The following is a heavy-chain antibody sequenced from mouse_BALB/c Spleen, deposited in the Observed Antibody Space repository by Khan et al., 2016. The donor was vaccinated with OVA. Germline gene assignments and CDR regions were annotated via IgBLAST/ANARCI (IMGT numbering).Heavy chain of an antibody. D-gene: IGHD1-1*01. J-gene: IGHJ2*01. CDR2: INPTNGRT. CDR3: ARIKKIVATYFDY. Sequence: QVQLQQSGAELVKAGASVKMSCKASGYTFTSYWMHWVKQRLGQGLEWFAEINPTNGRTYYNETLKSKATLTVDKSSSTAYMLLSGPTSEDSAVYYCARIKKIVATYFDYWGQGTTLTVSS. V-gene: IGHV1S81*02. CDR1: GYTFTSYW.